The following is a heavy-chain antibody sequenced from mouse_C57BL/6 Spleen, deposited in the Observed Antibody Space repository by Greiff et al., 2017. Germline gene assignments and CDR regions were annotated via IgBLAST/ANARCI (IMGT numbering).Heavy chain of an antibody. V-gene: IGHV14-4*01. CDR2: IDPENGDT. CDR3: TTGGNDYFDY. D-gene: IGHD2-1*01. J-gene: IGHJ2*01. Sequence: VQLQQSGAELVRPGASVKLSCTASGFNIKDDYMHWVKQRPEQGLEWIGWIDPENGDTEYASKFQGKATITADTSSNTSYLQLSSLTSEDTAVYYCTTGGNDYFDYWGQGTTRTVSS. CDR1: GFNIKDDY.